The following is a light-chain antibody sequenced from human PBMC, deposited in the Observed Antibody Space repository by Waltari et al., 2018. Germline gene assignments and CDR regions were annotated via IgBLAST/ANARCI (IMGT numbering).Light chain of an antibody. Sequence: QSALTQPASVSGSSGQSITISCTGTSSDVGGYNYVSWYQQHPGKAPKLMIYDVSNWPSGVSNRFSGSKSGNTASLTISGLQAEDEADYYCSSYTSSSTPVFGGGTKLTVL. J-gene: IGLJ3*02. CDR3: SSYTSSSTPV. CDR1: SSDVGGYNY. V-gene: IGLV2-14*03. CDR2: DVS.